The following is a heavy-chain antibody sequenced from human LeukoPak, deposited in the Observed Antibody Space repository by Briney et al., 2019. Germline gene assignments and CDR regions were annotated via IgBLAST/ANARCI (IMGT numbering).Heavy chain of an antibody. CDR3: ARSASVGANDAFDI. D-gene: IGHD1-26*01. CDR2: SYSGDSDT. CDR1: GCRLTNYW. V-gene: IGHV5-51*01. Sequence: GGALKTSFKGSGCRLTNYWIGWVRAAPGKGPEGMGISYSGDSDTRYSPSFQGQVTISADKSISTAYLQWRSLKASDTAMYYCARSASVGANDAFDIWGQGTMVTVSS. J-gene: IGHJ3*02.